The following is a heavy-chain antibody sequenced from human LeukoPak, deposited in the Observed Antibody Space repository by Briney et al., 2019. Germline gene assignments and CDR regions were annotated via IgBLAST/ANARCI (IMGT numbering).Heavy chain of an antibody. V-gene: IGHV5-10-1*01. Sequence: GESLQISCKGSGYIFTNDWITWVRQMPGKGLEWMGKIDPSDSYTNYSPSFQGHVTISADKSISTAYLQWSSLKASDTAMYYCARRTGFLFGMDVWGQGTPVTVSS. CDR3: ARRTGFLFGMDV. CDR1: GYIFTNDW. CDR2: IDPSDSYT. D-gene: IGHD6-19*01. J-gene: IGHJ6*02.